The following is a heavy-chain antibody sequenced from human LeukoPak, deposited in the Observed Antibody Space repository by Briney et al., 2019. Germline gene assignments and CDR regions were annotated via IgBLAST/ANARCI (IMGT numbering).Heavy chain of an antibody. J-gene: IGHJ4*02. Sequence: GGSLRLSCAASGFTFSSYAMSWVRQAPGKGLEWVSAISGSGGSTYYADSVKGRFTISRDNSKNTLYLQMNSLRAEDTAVYYCAKDNSRDGYLSLFDYWGQGTLVTVSS. D-gene: IGHD5-24*01. CDR3: AKDNSRDGYLSLFDY. V-gene: IGHV3-23*01. CDR1: GFTFSSYA. CDR2: ISGSGGST.